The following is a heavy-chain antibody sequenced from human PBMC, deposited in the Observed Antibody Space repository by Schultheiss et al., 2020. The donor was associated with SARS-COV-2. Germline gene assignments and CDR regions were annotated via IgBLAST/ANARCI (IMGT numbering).Heavy chain of an antibody. Sequence: GGSLRLSCAASGFTFSSYGMHWVRQAPGKGLEWVAVIWYDGSNKYYADSVKGRFTISRDNSKNTLYLQMNSLRAEDTAVYYCARDHIVVVVAAYYYYGMDVWGQGTTVTVSS. D-gene: IGHD2-15*01. V-gene: IGHV3-33*01. CDR2: IWYDGSNK. J-gene: IGHJ6*02. CDR1: GFTFSSYG. CDR3: ARDHIVVVVAAYYYYGMDV.